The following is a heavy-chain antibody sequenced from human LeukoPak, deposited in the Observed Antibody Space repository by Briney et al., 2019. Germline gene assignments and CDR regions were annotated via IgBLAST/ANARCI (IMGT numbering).Heavy chain of an antibody. J-gene: IGHJ3*02. CDR3: ASAYCGGDCYPRSFDI. D-gene: IGHD2-21*02. V-gene: IGHV1-69*13. Sequence: ASVKVSCKASGDTFSSYAISWVRQAPGQGLEWMGGIIPIFGTANYAQKFQGRVTITADESTSTAYMELSSLRSEDTAVYYCASAYCGGDCYPRSFDIWGQGTMVTVSS. CDR1: GDTFSSYA. CDR2: IIPIFGTA.